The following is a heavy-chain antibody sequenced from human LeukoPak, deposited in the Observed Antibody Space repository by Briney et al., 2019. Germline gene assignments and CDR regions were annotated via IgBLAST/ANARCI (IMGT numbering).Heavy chain of an antibody. CDR2: MNPNSGNT. CDR1: GYTFTSYD. J-gene: IGHJ4*02. CDR3: ARSPNDYSKPLNY. V-gene: IGHV1-8*01. D-gene: IGHD4-11*01. Sequence: ASVKVSCKASGYTFTSYDTNWVRQATGQGLEWMGWMNPNSGNTGYAQKFRGRVTMTRNTSISTAYMELSSLRSEDTAVYYCARSPNDYSKPLNYWGQGTLVTVSS.